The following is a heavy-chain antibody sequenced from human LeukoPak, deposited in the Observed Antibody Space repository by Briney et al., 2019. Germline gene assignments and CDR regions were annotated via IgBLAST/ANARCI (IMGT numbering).Heavy chain of an antibody. CDR2: IKGNGTST. CDR3: MRDLGYCSSTSCYADY. D-gene: IGHD2-2*01. CDR1: GFTIENYA. V-gene: IGHV3-20*04. J-gene: IGHJ4*02. Sequence: GGSLRLSWAAAGFTIENYAMSWVRPAHGNGLEWHSAIKGNGTSTGYAYSVKHRFTISRDNARKSLYLQMNSLRVEDTALYYCMRDLGYCSSTSCYADYWGQGTPVSVSS.